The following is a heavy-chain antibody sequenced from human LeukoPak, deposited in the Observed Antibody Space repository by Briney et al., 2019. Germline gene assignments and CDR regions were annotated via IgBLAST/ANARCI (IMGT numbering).Heavy chain of an antibody. V-gene: IGHV4-59*01. J-gene: IGHJ4*02. CDR3: ARDQRGSTGTFDH. CDR2: IYYSGST. CDR1: GCSISSYY. D-gene: IGHD1-14*01. Sequence: SETLSLTCTVSGCSISSYYWSWIRQPPGKGLEWIGYIYYSGSTNYNPSLKSRVTISVDTSKNQFSLKLSSVTAADTAVYYCARDQRGSTGTFDHWGQGTLVTVSS.